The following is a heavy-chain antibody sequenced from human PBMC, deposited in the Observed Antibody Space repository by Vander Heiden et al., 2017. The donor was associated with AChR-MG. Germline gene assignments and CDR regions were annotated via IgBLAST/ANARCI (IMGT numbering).Heavy chain of an antibody. CDR1: GFTFSSYG. Sequence: QVQLVESGGGVVQPGRSLRLSCAASGFTFSSYGMHWVRQAPGKGLEWVAVISYDGSNKYYADSVKGRFTISRDNSKNTLYLQMNSLRAEDTAVYYCAKDHSSGWKFDPWGQGTLVTVSS. J-gene: IGHJ5*02. CDR3: AKDHSSGWKFDP. V-gene: IGHV3-30*18. CDR2: ISYDGSNK. D-gene: IGHD6-19*01.